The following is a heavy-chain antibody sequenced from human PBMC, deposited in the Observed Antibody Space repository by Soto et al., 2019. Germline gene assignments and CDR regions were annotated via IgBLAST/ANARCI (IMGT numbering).Heavy chain of an antibody. Sequence: QVQFVQSGTEVKNPGASVKVSCKTSGYSFANQAINWVRQAPGQGLEWVGVISGRSGNSNYAETVRGRVTMTTETSTGTAYLELRALTTDDTAVYYCARGYDSSAYFYPLGDGMDVWGQGTTVTVSS. CDR1: GYSFANQA. CDR2: ISGRSGNS. CDR3: ARGYDSSAYFYPLGDGMDV. J-gene: IGHJ6*02. D-gene: IGHD3-22*01. V-gene: IGHV1-18*01.